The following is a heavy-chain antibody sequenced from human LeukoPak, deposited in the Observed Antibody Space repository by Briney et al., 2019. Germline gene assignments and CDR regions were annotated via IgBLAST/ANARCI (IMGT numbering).Heavy chain of an antibody. D-gene: IGHD2-2*01. CDR3: AKDLSAARQFHYYYGLDV. V-gene: IGHV3-30*18. Sequence: GGSLRLSCAASGFTFSSYCMHWVRQAPGKGLEWLAVISYDGSNKYYADSVKGRFTIFRDNSKNTLYLQMNSLRAEDTAMYYCAKDLSAARQFHYYYGLDVWGQGTTVTVSS. J-gene: IGHJ6*02. CDR2: ISYDGSNK. CDR1: GFTFSSYC.